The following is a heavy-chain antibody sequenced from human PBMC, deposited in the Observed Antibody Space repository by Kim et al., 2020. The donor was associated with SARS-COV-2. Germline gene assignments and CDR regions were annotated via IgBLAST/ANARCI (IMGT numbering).Heavy chain of an antibody. CDR1: GYTFTGYY. CDR3: ARELGYSYGLDYYGMDV. CDR2: INPNSGGT. D-gene: IGHD5-18*01. Sequence: ASVKVSCKASGYTFTGYYMHWVRQAPGQGLEWMGWINPNSGGTNYAQKFQGWVTMTRDTSISTAYMELSRLRSDDTAVYYCARELGYSYGLDYYGMDVWGQGTTVTVSS. V-gene: IGHV1-2*04. J-gene: IGHJ6*02.